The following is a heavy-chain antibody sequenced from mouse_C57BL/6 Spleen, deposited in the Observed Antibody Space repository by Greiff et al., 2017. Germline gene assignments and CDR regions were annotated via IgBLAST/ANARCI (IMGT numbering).Heavy chain of an antibody. Sequence: DVKLQESGPGLVKPSQSLSLTCSVTGYSITSGYYWNWIRQFPGNKLEWMGYISYDGSNNYNPSLKNRISITRDTSKNQFFLKLNSVTTEDTATYYCASIYYGNWDDYWGQGTTLTVSS. J-gene: IGHJ2*01. CDR1: GYSITSGYY. V-gene: IGHV3-6*01. CDR3: ASIYYGNWDDY. CDR2: ISYDGSN. D-gene: IGHD2-1*01.